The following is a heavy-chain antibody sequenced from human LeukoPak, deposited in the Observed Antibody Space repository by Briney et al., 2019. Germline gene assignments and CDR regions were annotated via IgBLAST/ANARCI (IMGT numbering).Heavy chain of an antibody. Sequence: GGSLRLSCAASGFTFSSHGMNWVRQTPGKGLEWVSGIGGSGGFITYYAESVKGRFTISRDNSKNTLYLQMNSLRAEDTAVYYCAKARDGYNLFDYWGQGTLVTVSS. V-gene: IGHV3-23*01. CDR1: GFTFSSHG. CDR2: IGGSGGFIT. CDR3: AKARDGYNLFDY. D-gene: IGHD5-24*01. J-gene: IGHJ4*02.